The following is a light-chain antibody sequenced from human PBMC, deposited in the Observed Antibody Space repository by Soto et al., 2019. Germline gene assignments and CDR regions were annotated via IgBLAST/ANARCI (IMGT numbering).Light chain of an antibody. CDR2: GAS. V-gene: IGKV3-15*01. J-gene: IGKJ2*01. Sequence: EIVMTQSPATLSVSPGERATLSCRASQSVSSNLAWYQQQPGQAPRLLIYGASTRATGIPARFSGSGSGTEFTLTISSLQSEDFAVYYCQQYNNLPPDTFGQGTKLEIK. CDR1: QSVSSN. CDR3: QQYNNLPPDT.